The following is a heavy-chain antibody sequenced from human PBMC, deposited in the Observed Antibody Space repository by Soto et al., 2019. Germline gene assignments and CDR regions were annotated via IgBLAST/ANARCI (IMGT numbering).Heavy chain of an antibody. CDR2: ISASGGRT. J-gene: IGHJ4*02. D-gene: IGHD1-26*01. Sequence: EVQLLESGGGLVQPGGSLRLSCAASGFTFSSSAMSWVRQAPGKGLEWVSAISASGGRTYYADSVKGRFIISRDNSKNTLSLQMNSLRAEDTAIYYCAKDSGSYFTADYWGQGTLVTVSS. V-gene: IGHV3-23*01. CDR1: GFTFSSSA. CDR3: AKDSGSYFTADY.